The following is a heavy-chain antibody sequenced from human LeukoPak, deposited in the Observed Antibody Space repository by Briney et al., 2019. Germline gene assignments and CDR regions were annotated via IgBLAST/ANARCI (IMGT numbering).Heavy chain of an antibody. D-gene: IGHD3-10*01. CDR2: IRSKANSYAT. CDR3: IPDWFGELSREG. J-gene: IGHJ4*02. CDR1: GFTFSGSA. V-gene: IGHV3-73*01. Sequence: PGGSLKLSCAASGFTFSGSAMHCVRQASGKGLEWVGRIRSKANSYATAYAASVKGRFTISRDDSKNTAYLQMNSLKTEDTVVYYCIPDWFGELSREGWGQGTLVTVSS.